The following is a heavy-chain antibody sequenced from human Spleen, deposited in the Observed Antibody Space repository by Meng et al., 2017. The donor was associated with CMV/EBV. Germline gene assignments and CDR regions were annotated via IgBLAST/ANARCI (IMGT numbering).Heavy chain of an antibody. J-gene: IGHJ4*02. D-gene: IGHD7-27*01. V-gene: IGHV3-11*06. CDR3: ARDQFWASDS. CDR2: ISSSSSYI. CDR1: GFTFSDYF. Sequence: RGSLRLSCAASGFTFSDYFMSWIRQAPGKGLEWVSSISSSSSYIYYADSVKGRFTISRDNAKSSLYLQMNSLRAEDTAVYYCARDQFWASDSWGQGTLVTVSS.